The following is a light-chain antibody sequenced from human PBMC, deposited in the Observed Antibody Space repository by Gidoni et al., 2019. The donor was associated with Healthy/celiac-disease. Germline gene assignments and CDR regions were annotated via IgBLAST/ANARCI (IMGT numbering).Light chain of an antibody. Sequence: QLVLTQSPSASASLGASVKPTCTLSRGHSSYAIAWHQQQPEKGPRYLMKLNSDGSHSKGDGIPDRFSGSSSGAERYLTISSLQSEDEADYYCQTWGTGMVFGGGTKLTVL. CDR1: RGHSSYA. J-gene: IGLJ2*01. V-gene: IGLV4-69*01. CDR3: QTWGTGMV. CDR2: LNSDGSH.